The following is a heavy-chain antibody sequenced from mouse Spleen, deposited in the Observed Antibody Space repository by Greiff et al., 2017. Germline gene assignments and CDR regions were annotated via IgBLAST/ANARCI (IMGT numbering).Heavy chain of an antibody. Sequence: EVKLMESGPGLVKPSQSLSLTCSVPGYSITSGYYWNWIRQFPGNKLEWMGYISYDGSNNYNPSLKNRISITRDTSKNQFFLKLNSVTTEDTATYYCARGGAYYRSYFDYWGQGTTLTVSS. D-gene: IGHD2-14*01. CDR1: GYSITSGYY. V-gene: IGHV3-6*01. CDR3: ARGGAYYRSYFDY. J-gene: IGHJ2*01. CDR2: ISYDGSN.